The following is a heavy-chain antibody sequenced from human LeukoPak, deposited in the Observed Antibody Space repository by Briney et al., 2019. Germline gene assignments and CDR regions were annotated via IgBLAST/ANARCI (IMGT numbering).Heavy chain of an antibody. V-gene: IGHV4-59*11. CDR1: GGSINSHY. CDR2: IFNTGNT. D-gene: IGHD3-10*01. Sequence: SETLSLTCSVSGGSINSHYWSWIRQPPGKRLEWIGYIFNTGNTNYNPSLASRVTMSVDTSRAQFFLRLSPVTAADTAIYYCARRPADTTWYGVFDYWSQGTLVTVSS. CDR3: ARRPADTTWYGVFDY. J-gene: IGHJ4*02.